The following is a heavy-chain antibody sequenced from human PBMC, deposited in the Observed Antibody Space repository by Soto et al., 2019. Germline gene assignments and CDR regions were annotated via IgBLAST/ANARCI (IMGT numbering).Heavy chain of an antibody. V-gene: IGHV3-15*01. CDR3: NVLLWLGELFDY. Sequence: GGSLRLSCAASGFTFSNAWMSWVRQAPGKGLEWVGRIKSKTDGGTTDYAAPVKGRFTISRDDSKNTLYLQMNSLKTEDTAVYYCNVLLWLGELFDYWGQGTLVTVST. D-gene: IGHD3-10*01. CDR1: GFTFSNAW. J-gene: IGHJ4*02. CDR2: IKSKTDGGTT.